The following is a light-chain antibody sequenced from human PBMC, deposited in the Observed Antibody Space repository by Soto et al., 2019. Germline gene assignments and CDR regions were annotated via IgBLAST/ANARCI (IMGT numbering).Light chain of an antibody. CDR2: GAS. CDR1: QTIRNNF. J-gene: IGKJ2*02. CDR3: HQYSNSRQGT. V-gene: IGKV3-20*01. Sequence: VLTQSPGTVPLSPGERATLSCRASQTIRNNFLAWYQHKPGQAPRLLIYGASNRATGIPDRFSASGSGTDFTLTISTLEPEDFAVYYCHQYSNSRQGTFGEGTKLEIK.